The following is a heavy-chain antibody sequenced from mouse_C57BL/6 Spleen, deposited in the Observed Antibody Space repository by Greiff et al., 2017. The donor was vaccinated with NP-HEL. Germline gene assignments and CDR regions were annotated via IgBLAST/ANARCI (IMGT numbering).Heavy chain of an antibody. CDR1: GFTFSDYG. Sequence: DVKLVESGGGLVKPGGSLKLSCAASGFTFSDYGMHWVRQAPEKGLEWVAYISSGSSTIYYADTVKGRFTISRDNAKNTLFLQMTRLRSEDTAMYYCARKLGAMDYWGQGTSVTVSS. J-gene: IGHJ4*01. CDR2: ISSGSSTI. CDR3: ARKLGAMDY. V-gene: IGHV5-17*01.